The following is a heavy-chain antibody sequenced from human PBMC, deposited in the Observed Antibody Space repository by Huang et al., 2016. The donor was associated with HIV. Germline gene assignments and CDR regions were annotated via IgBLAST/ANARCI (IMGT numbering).Heavy chain of an antibody. CDR1: GLPFSNYA. V-gene: IGHV3-30-3*01. CDR3: ARSEPSRYYFDY. J-gene: IGHJ4*02. Sequence: QVQLVESGGGVVQPGTSLRLSCAASGLPFSNYAMNWVRQAPGKVLEWVAIRSNEGSTKYYADSVKGRFTISRDNSKNTVYLQMNSLRAEDTAVYYCARSEPSRYYFDYWGQGTLVTVSS. CDR2: RSNEGSTK.